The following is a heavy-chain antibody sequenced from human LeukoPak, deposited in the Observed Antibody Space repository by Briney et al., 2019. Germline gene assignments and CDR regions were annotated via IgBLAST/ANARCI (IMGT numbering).Heavy chain of an antibody. CDR1: GFTFSDYA. V-gene: IGHV3-23*01. D-gene: IGHD6-13*01. Sequence: GGSLRLSCAASGFTFSDYAMNWVRQAPGKGLEWVSSIVASDDSTYYADSVKGRFTISRDNSKNTLYLQMNSLRPEDTAVYYCAKDKAAAGISYFDYWGQGTLVTVSS. J-gene: IGHJ4*02. CDR2: IVASDDST. CDR3: AKDKAAAGISYFDY.